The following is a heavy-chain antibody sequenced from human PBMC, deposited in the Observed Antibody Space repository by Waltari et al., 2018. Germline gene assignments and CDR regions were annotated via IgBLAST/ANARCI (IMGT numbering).Heavy chain of an antibody. CDR2: ISGSGGST. CDR1: GFTFSSYA. J-gene: IGHJ4*02. D-gene: IGHD5-12*01. CDR3: AKGLEYGGYGDY. V-gene: IGHV3-23*01. Sequence: EVQLLESGGGLVQPGGSLRLSCAASGFTFSSYAMSWVRQAPGKGLEWVSAISGSGGSTYYADSVKGRFTISRDNSKNTLYLQMNSVRAEDTAVYYCAKGLEYGGYGDYWGQGTLVTVSS.